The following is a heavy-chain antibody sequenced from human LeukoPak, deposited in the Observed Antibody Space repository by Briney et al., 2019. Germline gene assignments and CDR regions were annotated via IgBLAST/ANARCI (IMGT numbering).Heavy chain of an antibody. CDR3: ARGVEWQQLWSRGYYFDY. D-gene: IGHD5-18*01. CDR2: ISTNNGNT. J-gene: IGHJ4*02. V-gene: IGHV1-18*04. CDR1: GYTFTNYG. Sequence: ASVKVSCMASGYTFTNYGISWVRQAPGQGLEWMGWISTNNGNTDYAQSLQGRVTMTTDTSTNTASMELRSLRSDDTAVYYCARGVEWQQLWSRGYYFDYWGQGTPVTVSS.